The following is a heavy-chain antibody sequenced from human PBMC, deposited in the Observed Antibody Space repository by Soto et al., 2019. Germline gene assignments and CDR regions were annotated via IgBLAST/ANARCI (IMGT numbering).Heavy chain of an antibody. CDR3: ARARARSSYYGMDV. CDR2: INPNSGGT. Sequence: ASVKVSCKASGYTFTGYDMHWVRQAPGQGLEWMGWINPNSGGTNYAQKFQGRVTMTRDTSISTAYMELSRLRSDDTAVYYCARARARSSYYGMDVWGQGTTVTVSS. D-gene: IGHD2-2*01. J-gene: IGHJ6*02. CDR1: GYTFTGYD. V-gene: IGHV1-2*02.